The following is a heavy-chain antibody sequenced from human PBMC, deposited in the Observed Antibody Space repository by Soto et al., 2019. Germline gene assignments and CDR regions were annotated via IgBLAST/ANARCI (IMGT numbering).Heavy chain of an antibody. Sequence: GGSLRLSCAASGFTFSSYAMSWVRQAPGKGLEWVSAISGSGGSTYYADSVKGRFTISRDNSKNTLYLQMNSLRAEDTAVYYCAKXWGTYYYDSSGYYAFDYWGQGTLVTVSS. V-gene: IGHV3-23*01. D-gene: IGHD3-22*01. CDR1: GFTFSSYA. CDR3: AKXWGTYYYDSSGYYAFDY. J-gene: IGHJ4*02. CDR2: ISGSGGST.